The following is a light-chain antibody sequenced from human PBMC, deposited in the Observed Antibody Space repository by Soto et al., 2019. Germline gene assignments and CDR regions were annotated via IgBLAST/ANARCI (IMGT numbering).Light chain of an antibody. CDR3: SSYPGSSTL. V-gene: IGLV2-14*01. Sequence: QSALTQPASVSGSPGQSITISCTGTSSDVGGYNYVSWYQQHPGKAPKLMIYDVSNRPSGVSDRFSGSKSGNTASLTISGLQAEDEADYYCSSYPGSSTLFGGGTKLTVL. CDR1: SSDVGGYNY. J-gene: IGLJ2*01. CDR2: DVS.